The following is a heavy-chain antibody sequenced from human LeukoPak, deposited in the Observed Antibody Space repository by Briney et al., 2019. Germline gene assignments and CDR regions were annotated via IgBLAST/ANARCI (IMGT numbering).Heavy chain of an antibody. D-gene: IGHD5-24*01. CDR1: GYTFTGYY. CDR3: ASVYKHGMDV. V-gene: IGHV1-46*01. J-gene: IGHJ6*02. CDR2: LNPSGGSS. Sequence: GASVKASCKASGYTFTGYYMHWVRQAPGQGLEWMAILNPSGGSSNYAQKFQGRATLTRATSTGTVYMELSSLRSEDTAVYYCASVYKHGMDVWGQGTTVIVSS.